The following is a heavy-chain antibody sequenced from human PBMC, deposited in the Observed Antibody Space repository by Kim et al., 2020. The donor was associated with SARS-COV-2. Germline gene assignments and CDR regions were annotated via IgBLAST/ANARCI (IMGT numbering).Heavy chain of an antibody. Sequence: GGSLRLSCAASGFTFSSYAMSWVRQAPGKGLEWVSAISGSGGSTYYADSVKGRFTISRDNSKNTLYLQMNSLRAEDTAVYYCAKDLEFGVLTDYFDYWGQGTLVTVSS. V-gene: IGHV3-23*01. CDR2: ISGSGGST. CDR3: AKDLEFGVLTDYFDY. J-gene: IGHJ4*02. D-gene: IGHD3-10*01. CDR1: GFTFSSYA.